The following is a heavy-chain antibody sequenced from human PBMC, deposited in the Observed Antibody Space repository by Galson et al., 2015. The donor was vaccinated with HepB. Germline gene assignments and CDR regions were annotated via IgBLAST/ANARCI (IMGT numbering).Heavy chain of an antibody. CDR1: RFTFNTYW. CDR3: ARVQGESGSSVYYYYYYMDV. V-gene: IGHV3-7*01. Sequence: SLRLSCAASRFTFNTYWMTWVRQAPGKGLEWVANIKQDGSEKYYVDSVKGRFTISRDNAKSSLYLQMNSLRAEDTAVYYCARVQGESGSSVYYYYYYMDVWGKGTTVTVSS. D-gene: IGHD3-10*01. CDR2: IKQDGSEK. J-gene: IGHJ6*03.